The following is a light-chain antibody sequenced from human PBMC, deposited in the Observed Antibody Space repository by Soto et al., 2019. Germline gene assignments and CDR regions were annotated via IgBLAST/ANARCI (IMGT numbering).Light chain of an antibody. CDR2: GNS. CDR3: QYYDSSLSGVV. CDR1: SSNIGAGYD. J-gene: IGLJ2*01. V-gene: IGLV1-40*01. Sequence: QSVLTQPPSVSGAPGQRVTISCTGSSSNIGAGYDVHWYQQLPGTAPKLHIYGNSNRPSGVPDRFSGSKSGTSASLAITGLQAEDEADYYCQYYDSSLSGVVFGGGTQLTVL.